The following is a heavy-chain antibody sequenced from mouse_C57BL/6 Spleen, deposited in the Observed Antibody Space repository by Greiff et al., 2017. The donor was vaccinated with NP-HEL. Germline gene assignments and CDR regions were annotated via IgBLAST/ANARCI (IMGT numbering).Heavy chain of an antibody. J-gene: IGHJ3*01. D-gene: IGHD1-1*01. CDR3: ARHEKGDYYGSSSFAY. CDR1: GYTFTEYT. CDR2: FYPGSGSI. V-gene: IGHV1-62-2*01. Sequence: QVQLQQSGAELVKPGASVKLSCKASGYTFTEYTIHWVKQRSGQGLEWIGWFYPGSGSIKYNEKFKDKATLTADKSYSTVYMELSRLTSEDSAVYFCARHEKGDYYGSSSFAYWGQGTLVTVSA.